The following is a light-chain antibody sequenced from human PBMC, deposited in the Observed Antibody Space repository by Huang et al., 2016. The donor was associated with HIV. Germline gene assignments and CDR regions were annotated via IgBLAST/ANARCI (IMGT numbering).Light chain of an antibody. J-gene: IGKJ1*01. CDR1: QSLLHSNGHNY. V-gene: IGKV2-28*01. CDR2: LGS. Sequence: DIVMVQSPASLSVTPGEAASITCRSSQSLLHSNGHNYLDWYWQKPGTSQQLLIDLGSIRASGVPDRCSGSGSGTDCTLRINRVEAGDVGVYYCMQGLQTWTFGQGTKVEI. CDR3: MQGLQTWT.